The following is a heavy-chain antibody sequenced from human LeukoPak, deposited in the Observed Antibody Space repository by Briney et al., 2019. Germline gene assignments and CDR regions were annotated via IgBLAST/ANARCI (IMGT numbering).Heavy chain of an antibody. CDR2: MNQDGSRK. V-gene: IGHV3-7*03. Sequence: GGSLRLSCAASGFTFSNYWMTWVRQTPGKGLEWVANMNQDGSRKYYVDSVRGRFSISRDNTKNSMELQMDKLRTEDTAVYYCARGDFDYWGQGVLVSVSS. CDR3: ARGDFDY. J-gene: IGHJ4*02. CDR1: GFTFSNYW.